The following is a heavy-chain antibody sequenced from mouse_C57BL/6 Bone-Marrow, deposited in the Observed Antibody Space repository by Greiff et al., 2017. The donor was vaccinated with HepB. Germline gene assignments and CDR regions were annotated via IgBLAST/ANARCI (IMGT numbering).Heavy chain of an antibody. CDR1: GYSITSGYY. V-gene: IGHV3-6*01. J-gene: IGHJ2*01. CDR3: ARAPPPTRGY. CDR2: ISYDGSN. Sequence: EVKLVESGPGLVKPSQSLSLTCSVPGYSITSGYYWNWIRQFPGNKLEWMGYISYDGSNNYNPSLKNRISITRDTSKNQFFLKLNSVTTEDTATYYCARAPPPTRGYWGQGTTLTVSS.